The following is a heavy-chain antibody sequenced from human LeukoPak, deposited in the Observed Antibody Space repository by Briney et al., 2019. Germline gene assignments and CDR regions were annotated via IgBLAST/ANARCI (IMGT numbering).Heavy chain of an antibody. CDR3: ARDRYSLYSGSYYLDLPFDY. J-gene: IGHJ4*02. Sequence: EASVKVSCKASGYTFTGYFVHWVRQAPGQGLQWMGWINPNTGGTNYAQKLQGRVTMTTDTSTSTAYMELRSLRSDDTAVYYCARDRYSLYSGSYYLDLPFDYWGQGTLVTVSS. CDR1: GYTFTGYF. V-gene: IGHV1-2*02. D-gene: IGHD1-26*01. CDR2: INPNTGGT.